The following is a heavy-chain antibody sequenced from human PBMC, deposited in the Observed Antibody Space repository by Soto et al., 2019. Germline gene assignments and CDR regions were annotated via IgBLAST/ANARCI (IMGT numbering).Heavy chain of an antibody. V-gene: IGHV4-34*01. D-gene: IGHD5-18*01. CDR2: ISRGGST. CDR3: ARGGGRGYYYGYGIRDDAFDI. CDR1: GGSFSGYY. Sequence: SETLSLTCAVYGGSFSGYYWSWIRQSPGKGLEWIGEISRGGSTNYNPSLKSRVTISIDTSQNQFSLKLSSVTAADTAVFYCARGGGRGYYYGYGIRDDAFDIWGQGTTVTVSS. J-gene: IGHJ3*02.